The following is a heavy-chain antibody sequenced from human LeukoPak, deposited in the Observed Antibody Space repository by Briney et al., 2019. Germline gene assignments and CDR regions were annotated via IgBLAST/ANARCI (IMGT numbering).Heavy chain of an antibody. D-gene: IGHD3-10*01. CDR2: IYYSGST. CDR1: GGSISSYY. Sequence: SETLSLTCTVSGGSISSYYWSWIRQPPGKGLEWVGYIYYSGSTNYNPSLKSRVTISVDTSKNQFSLKLSSVTAADTAVYYCARDASSYYGSGSQWAYGMDVWGQGTTVTVSS. V-gene: IGHV4-59*01. J-gene: IGHJ6*02. CDR3: ARDASSYYGSGSQWAYGMDV.